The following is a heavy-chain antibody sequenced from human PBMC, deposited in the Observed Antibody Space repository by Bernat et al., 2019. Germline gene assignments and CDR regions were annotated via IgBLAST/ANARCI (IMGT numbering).Heavy chain of an antibody. CDR1: GFTFSSYA. CDR2: ISGSGGST. Sequence: EVQLLESGGGLVQPGGSLRLSCAASGFTFSSYAMSWVRQAPGKGLEWVSAISGSGGSTYYADSVKGRFTISRDNSKNTLYLQMNSLRAEDTAVDYCAKDDYGDPYYFDYWGQGTLVTVSS. CDR3: AKDDYGDPYYFDY. J-gene: IGHJ4*02. V-gene: IGHV3-23*01. D-gene: IGHD4-17*01.